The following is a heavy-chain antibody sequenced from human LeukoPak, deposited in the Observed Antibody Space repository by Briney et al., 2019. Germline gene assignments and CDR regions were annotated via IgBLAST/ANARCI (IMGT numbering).Heavy chain of an antibody. J-gene: IGHJ4*02. Sequence: SETLSLTCTVSGGSIRSSSYYWDWIRQPPGKGLEWIGTIYYSGNAYYNPSLESRVSISVDTSKNQFSLKLSSVTAADTAVYYCARRIAAADAFDYWGQGTLVTVSS. CDR1: GGSIRSSSYY. V-gene: IGHV4-39*01. D-gene: IGHD6-13*01. CDR3: ARRIAAADAFDY. CDR2: IYYSGNA.